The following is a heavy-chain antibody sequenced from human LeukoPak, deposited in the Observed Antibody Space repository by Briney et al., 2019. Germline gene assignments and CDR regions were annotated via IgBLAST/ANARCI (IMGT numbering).Heavy chain of an antibody. Sequence: PSETLSLTCTVSGGSISSYYWSWIRQPPGKGLEWIGYIYYSGSTNYNPSLKSRVTISVDTSKNQFSLTLSSVTAADTAVYYCARQAMVRGVIIKGFDYWGQGTLVTVSS. CDR1: GGSISSYY. J-gene: IGHJ4*02. CDR3: ARQAMVRGVIIKGFDY. CDR2: IYYSGST. V-gene: IGHV4-59*01. D-gene: IGHD3-10*01.